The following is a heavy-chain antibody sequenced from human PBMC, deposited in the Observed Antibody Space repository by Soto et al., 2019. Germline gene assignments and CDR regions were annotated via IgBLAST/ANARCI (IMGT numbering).Heavy chain of an antibody. D-gene: IGHD3-10*01. Sequence: GGSLRLSCAASGFTFSSYAMSWVRQAPGKGLEWVSAISGSGGSTYYADSVKGRFTISRDNSKNTLYLQMNSLRAEDTAVYYCAKKLPTSSAYYYGSGSTRSYYFDYWGQGTLVTVSS. J-gene: IGHJ4*02. CDR2: ISGSGGST. CDR3: AKKLPTSSAYYYGSGSTRSYYFDY. V-gene: IGHV3-23*01. CDR1: GFTFSSYA.